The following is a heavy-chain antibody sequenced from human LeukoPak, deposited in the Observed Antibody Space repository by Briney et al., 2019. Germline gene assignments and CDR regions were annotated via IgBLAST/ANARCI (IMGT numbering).Heavy chain of an antibody. CDR2: IYHSGST. J-gene: IGHJ3*02. D-gene: IGHD3-10*01. CDR1: GGSISSSNW. CDR3: AKSNGYGLVDI. V-gene: IGHV4-4*02. Sequence: SGTLSLTCAVSGGSISSSNWLSWVRQPPGKGLEWIGEIYHSGSTNYNPSLKSRVTISLDTSRNQFSLKLNSVTAADTAVYYCAKSNGYGLVDIWGQGTMVTVSS.